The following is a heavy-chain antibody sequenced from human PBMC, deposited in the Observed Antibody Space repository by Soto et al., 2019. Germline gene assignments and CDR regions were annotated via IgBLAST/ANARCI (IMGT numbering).Heavy chain of an antibody. CDR2: IYYRGTT. CDR1: GGSIRSINW. J-gene: IGHJ4*02. Sequence: PSETLSLTCAVSGGSIRSINWWSWVRQPPGKGPEWIGCIYYRGTTNYNASFNSRVTISVDTSKNQFSLKLTSVTTADTAVYYCARGGGSPYHDHEFDYWGQGILVTVSS. D-gene: IGHD2-2*01. V-gene: IGHV4-4*02. CDR3: ARGGGSPYHDHEFDY.